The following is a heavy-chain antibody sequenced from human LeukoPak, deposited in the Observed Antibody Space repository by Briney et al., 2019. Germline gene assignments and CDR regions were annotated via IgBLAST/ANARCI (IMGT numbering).Heavy chain of an antibody. CDR3: AKDRAGSGSYNDY. V-gene: IGHV3-74*01. Sequence: GGSLRLSCAASGFTFSTYWMHWVRQAPGKGLVWVSRISPDGSSTAYADSVKGRLTISRDNAKNTLDVQMNSLRVEDTAVYYCAKDRAGSGSYNDYWGQGTLVTVSS. CDR1: GFTFSTYW. J-gene: IGHJ4*02. CDR2: ISPDGSST. D-gene: IGHD3-10*01.